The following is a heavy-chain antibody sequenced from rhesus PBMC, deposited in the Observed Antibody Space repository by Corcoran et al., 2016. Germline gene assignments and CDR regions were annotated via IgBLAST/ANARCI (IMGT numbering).Heavy chain of an antibody. V-gene: IGHV4-169*02. CDR3: ARDRTDYYYDSGYYGYDAFDF. CDR2: IYGSGSST. J-gene: IGHJ3*01. CDR1: GGSISSSY. Sequence: QLQLQESGPGLVKPSETLSVTCAVSGGSISSSYWSWIRQAPGKGLEWIGYIYGSGSSTNYNPSLKSRVTLSVDTSKNQLSLKRSSVTTADTAVYYCARDRTDYYYDSGYYGYDAFDFWGQGLRVTVSS. D-gene: IGHD3-28*01.